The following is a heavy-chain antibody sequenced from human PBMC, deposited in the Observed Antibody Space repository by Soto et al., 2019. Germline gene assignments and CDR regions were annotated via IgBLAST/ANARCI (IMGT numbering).Heavy chain of an antibody. Sequence: SVKVSCKASGYIFTSYYIHWVRQAPGQGLEWMGIINPSGGSTSYAQKFQGRVTMTRDTSTSTVYMELSSLRSEDTAVYYCARQYCSGGSCYTLDYWGQGTLVTVSS. J-gene: IGHJ4*02. CDR2: INPSGGST. V-gene: IGHV1-46*01. D-gene: IGHD2-15*01. CDR3: ARQYCSGGSCYTLDY. CDR1: GYIFTSYY.